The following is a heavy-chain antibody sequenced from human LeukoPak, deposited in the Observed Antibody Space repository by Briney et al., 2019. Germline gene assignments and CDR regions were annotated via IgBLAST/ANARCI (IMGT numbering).Heavy chain of an antibody. D-gene: IGHD3-22*01. V-gene: IGHV4-59*01. Sequence: PSETLSLTCTVSGGSISSYYWSWIRQPPGKGLEWIGYIYCSGSTNYNPSLKSRVTISVDTSKNQFSLKLSSVTAADTAVYYCARGDYYDSSGYYPFDYWGQGTLVTVSS. CDR1: GGSISSYY. CDR2: IYCSGST. J-gene: IGHJ4*02. CDR3: ARGDYYDSSGYYPFDY.